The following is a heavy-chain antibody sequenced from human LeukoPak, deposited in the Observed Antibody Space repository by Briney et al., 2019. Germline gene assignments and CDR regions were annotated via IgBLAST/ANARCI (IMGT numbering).Heavy chain of an antibody. Sequence: GGSLRLSCAASGFTVSNNYMSWVRQAPGKGPEWVSVIYSGGSTYYADSVKGRFTISRDNSKNTLYLQMNSLRAEDTAVYYCARDPRQDYYDSSGYLWFAFDIWGQGTMVTVSS. J-gene: IGHJ3*02. CDR2: IYSGGST. CDR1: GFTVSNNY. D-gene: IGHD3-22*01. V-gene: IGHV3-53*01. CDR3: ARDPRQDYYDSSGYLWFAFDI.